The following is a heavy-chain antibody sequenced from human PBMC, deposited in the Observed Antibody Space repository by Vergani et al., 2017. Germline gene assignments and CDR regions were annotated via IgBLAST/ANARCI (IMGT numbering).Heavy chain of an antibody. Sequence: EVQLVESGGVVVQPGGSLRLSCAASGFTFDDYAMDWVRQAPGKGLEWVSLISWDGGSTYYADSVKGRFTISRDNSKNSLYLQMNSLRAEDTALYYCARVYGSGSYYFVGPWGQGTLVTVSS. CDR2: ISWDGGST. CDR1: GFTFDDYA. J-gene: IGHJ5*02. D-gene: IGHD3-10*01. CDR3: ARVYGSGSYYFVGP. V-gene: IGHV3-43D*03.